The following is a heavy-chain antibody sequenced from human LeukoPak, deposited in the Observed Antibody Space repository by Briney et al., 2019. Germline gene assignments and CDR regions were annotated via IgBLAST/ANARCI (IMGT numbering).Heavy chain of an antibody. CDR1: GGSFSGYY. Sequence: SETLSLTCAVYGGSFSGYYWSWIRQPPGKGLEWIGEINHSGSTNYNPSLKSRVTISVGTSKNQFSLKLSSVTAADTAVYYCARGLDYGDLTDYFDYWGQGTLVTVSS. V-gene: IGHV4-34*01. J-gene: IGHJ4*02. CDR2: INHSGST. CDR3: ARGLDYGDLTDYFDY. D-gene: IGHD4-17*01.